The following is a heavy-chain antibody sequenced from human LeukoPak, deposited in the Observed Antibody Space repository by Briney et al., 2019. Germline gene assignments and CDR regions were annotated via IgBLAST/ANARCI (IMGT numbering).Heavy chain of an antibody. CDR3: AREDSSGWADY. Sequence: GGSLRLSCAASGFTFSSYRMNWVRQAPGKGLEWVSSISSSSTYKYYADSVKGRFTISRDNAKNSLYLQMNSLRAEDTAVYYCAREDSSGWADYWGQGTLVTVSS. CDR2: ISSSSTYK. V-gene: IGHV3-21*01. J-gene: IGHJ4*02. CDR1: GFTFSSYR. D-gene: IGHD6-19*01.